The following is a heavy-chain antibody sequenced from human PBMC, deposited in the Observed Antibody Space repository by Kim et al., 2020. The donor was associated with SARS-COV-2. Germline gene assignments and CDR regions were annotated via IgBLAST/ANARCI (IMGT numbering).Heavy chain of an antibody. J-gene: IGHJ4*02. CDR1: GGSISSYY. D-gene: IGHD3-22*01. V-gene: IGHV4-59*01. CDR3: ARGTYYYDSSGYSPHPAYTRGFDF. CDR2: IYYSGST. Sequence: SETLSLTCTVSGGSISSYYWSWIRQPPGKGLEWIGYIYYSGSTNYNPSLKSRVTISVDTSKNQFSLKLSSVTAADTAVYYCARGTYYYDSSGYSPHPAYTRGFDFWGQGTLVTVSS.